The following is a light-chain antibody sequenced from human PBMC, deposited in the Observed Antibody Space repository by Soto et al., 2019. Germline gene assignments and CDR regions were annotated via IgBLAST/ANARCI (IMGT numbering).Light chain of an antibody. Sequence: IVLTQSPGTLSLSPGERATLSCRASQSVSSSYLAWYQQKPGQAPRLLIYADSTRAADIPDRFSGSGSGTDFTLTISSLEPEDFGVYFCHQRNKFGQGTRLEIK. CDR3: HQRNK. CDR2: ADS. CDR1: QSVSSSY. V-gene: IGKV3D-20*02. J-gene: IGKJ5*01.